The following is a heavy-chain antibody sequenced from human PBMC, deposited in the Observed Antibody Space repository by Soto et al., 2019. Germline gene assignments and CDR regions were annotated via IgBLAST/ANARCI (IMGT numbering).Heavy chain of an antibody. CDR3: ARRPPFSHGDFVPYYFDY. D-gene: IGHD4-17*01. CDR2: ISANSGNT. V-gene: IGHV1-18*01. Sequence: QVQLVQSGAGVRKPGASVKVSCKASGFSLIDYPITWVRQAPGQGLEWMGWISANSGNTNYARNLQDRVTMTTDTSTNTAYLELRSLRSDDTAVYYCARRPPFSHGDFVPYYFDYWGQGTLVTVSS. J-gene: IGHJ4*02. CDR1: GFSLIDYP.